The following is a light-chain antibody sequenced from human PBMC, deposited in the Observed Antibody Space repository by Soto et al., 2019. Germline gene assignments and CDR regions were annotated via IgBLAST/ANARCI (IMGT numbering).Light chain of an antibody. V-gene: IGLV2-8*01. J-gene: IGLJ1*01. CDR2: EVV. CDR1: KNDIGVYDF. Sequence: QSALTQPPSASGSPGQSVTISCTGTKNDIGVYDFVSWYQHHPGKAPRLLIYEVVHRPSGVPDRVSGSKSGTTASLTVSGLQAADEGDYFCKSYAVSNTYVFGSGTKLTVL. CDR3: KSYAVSNTYV.